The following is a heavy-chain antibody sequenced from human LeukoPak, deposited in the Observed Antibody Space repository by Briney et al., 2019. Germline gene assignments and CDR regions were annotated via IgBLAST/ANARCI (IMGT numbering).Heavy chain of an antibody. CDR1: GFTFSAYW. CDR3: ARTSSGWYIRTSDY. J-gene: IGHJ4*02. V-gene: IGHV4-34*01. D-gene: IGHD6-19*01. Sequence: TGGSLRLSCAASGFTFSAYWMNWVRQPPGKGLEWIGEINHSGSTNYNPSLKSRVTISVDTSKNQFSLKLSSVTAADTAVYYCARTSSGWYIRTSDYWGQGTLVTVSS. CDR2: INHSGST.